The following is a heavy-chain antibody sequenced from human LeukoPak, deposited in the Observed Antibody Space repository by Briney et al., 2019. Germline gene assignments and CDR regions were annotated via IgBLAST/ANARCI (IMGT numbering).Heavy chain of an antibody. Sequence: PSETLSLTCTVSGGSISSGSYYWSWIRQPAGKGLEWIGRIYTSGSTNYNPSLKSRVTISVDTSKNQFSLKLSSVTAADTAVYYCAREGRKYYYDSSGYYEDYWGQGTLVTVSS. J-gene: IGHJ4*02. V-gene: IGHV4-61*02. CDR3: AREGRKYYYDSSGYYEDY. D-gene: IGHD3-22*01. CDR1: GGSISSGSYY. CDR2: IYTSGST.